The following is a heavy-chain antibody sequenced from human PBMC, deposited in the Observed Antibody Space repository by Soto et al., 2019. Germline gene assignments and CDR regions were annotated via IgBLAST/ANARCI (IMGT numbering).Heavy chain of an antibody. CDR1: GFSLSTSGVG. V-gene: IGHV2-5*01. CDR3: AHRTHMMTFGGVIVTRHGPFDY. CDR2: IYWHDDK. J-gene: IGHJ4*02. Sequence: GPTLVNPTQTLTLTCSFSGFSLSTSGVGVGWIRQPPGKALEWLALIYWHDDKRYSTSLKSRLTITKDTSKNQVVLTMTNMDPVDTATYYCAHRTHMMTFGGVIVTRHGPFDYRGQGTLVTVSS. D-gene: IGHD3-16*02.